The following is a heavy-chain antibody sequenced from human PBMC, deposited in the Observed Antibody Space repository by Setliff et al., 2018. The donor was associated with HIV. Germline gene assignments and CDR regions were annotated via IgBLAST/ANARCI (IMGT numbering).Heavy chain of an antibody. CDR3: ARVINYYDSSPFDY. CDR1: GYSISSGYY. J-gene: IGHJ4*02. V-gene: IGHV4-38-2*01. Sequence: TLSLTCAVSGYSISSGYYWGWIRQPPGKGLEWIGSIYHSGSTYYNPSLKSRVTISVDTSKNQFSLKLSSVTAADTAVYYCARVINYYDSSPFDYWGQGTLVTVSS. CDR2: IYHSGST. D-gene: IGHD3-22*01.